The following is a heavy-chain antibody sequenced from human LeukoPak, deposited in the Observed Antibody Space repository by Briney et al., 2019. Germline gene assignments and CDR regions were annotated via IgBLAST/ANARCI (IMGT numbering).Heavy chain of an antibody. CDR3: ARYYYYGSGSFDY. D-gene: IGHD3-10*01. Sequence: GGSLRLSCAASGFTFSSSDMHWVRQAPGKGLEWVAVISYDGSNKNYADSVKGRFTISRDNSKNMLYLQMNSLRAEDTAVYYCARYYYYGSGSFDYWGQGTLVTVSS. CDR1: GFTFSSSD. V-gene: IGHV3-30-3*01. CDR2: ISYDGSNK. J-gene: IGHJ4*02.